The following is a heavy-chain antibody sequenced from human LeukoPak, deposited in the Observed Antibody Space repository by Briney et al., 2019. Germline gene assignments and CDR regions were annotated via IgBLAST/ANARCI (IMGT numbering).Heavy chain of an antibody. J-gene: IGHJ4*02. CDR2: IYSSGST. CDR1: GASISAFH. V-gene: IGHV4-4*07. Sequence: SETLSLTCTVSGASISAFHWTWFRQPAGKGLEWIGLIYSSGSTLFNPSLKSRVAMSVDLAKNQLSLKLTSVTAADTAMYYCARKDGDYWGRGTLVTVSS. CDR3: ARKDGDY.